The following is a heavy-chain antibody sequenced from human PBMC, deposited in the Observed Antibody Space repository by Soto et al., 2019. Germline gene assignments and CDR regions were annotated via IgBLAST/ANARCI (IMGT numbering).Heavy chain of an antibody. D-gene: IGHD3-10*01. CDR1: GFTFSNYA. J-gene: IGHJ5*02. Sequence: EVQLLESGGGLVQPGGSLRLSCAASGFTFSNYAMDWVRQAPGKGLEWVSAISNSFSDGNTHYADSVKGRFTIARDNDNNKVFMQRTNERAVYSAVCDCAKVCPRDGGNSFDLWGQGTLVTVSS. CDR3: AKVCPRDGGNSFDL. CDR2: ISNSFSDGNT. V-gene: IGHV3-23*01.